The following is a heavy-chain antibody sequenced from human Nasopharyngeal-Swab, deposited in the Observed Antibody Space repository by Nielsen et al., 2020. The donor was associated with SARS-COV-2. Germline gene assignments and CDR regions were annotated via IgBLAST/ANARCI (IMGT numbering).Heavy chain of an antibody. J-gene: IGHJ6*02. D-gene: IGHD6-19*01. CDR3: TTDNKLKKYSGWYSYYYYGMDV. CDR1: GFTFSNAW. CDR2: IKSKTDGGTT. V-gene: IGHV3-15*01. Sequence: ESLKISCAASGFTFSNAWMSWVRQAPGKGLEWVGRIKSKTDGGTTDYAAPVKGRFTISRDDSKNTLYLQMNSLKTEDTAVYYCTTDNKLKKYSGWYSYYYYGMDVWGQGTTVTVSS.